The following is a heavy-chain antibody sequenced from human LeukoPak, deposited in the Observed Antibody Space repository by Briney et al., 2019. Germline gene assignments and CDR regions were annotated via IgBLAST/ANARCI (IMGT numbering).Heavy chain of an antibody. Sequence: ASVKVSCKASGYTFTSYAMNWVRQAPGQGLEWKGWINTNTGNPTYAQGFTGRFVFSLDTSVSTAYLQISSLKAEDTAVYYCARFTPVIASSGWFFDYWGQGTLVTVSS. J-gene: IGHJ4*02. CDR2: INTNTGNP. CDR1: GYTFTSYA. V-gene: IGHV7-4-1*02. D-gene: IGHD6-19*01. CDR3: ARFTPVIASSGWFFDY.